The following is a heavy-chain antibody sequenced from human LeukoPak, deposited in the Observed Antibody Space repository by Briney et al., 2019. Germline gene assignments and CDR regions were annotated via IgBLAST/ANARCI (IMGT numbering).Heavy chain of an antibody. D-gene: IGHD3-16*02. CDR2: INHSGST. J-gene: IGHJ4*02. V-gene: IGHV4-34*01. CDR1: GGSFSGYY. Sequence: SETLSLTFAVYGGSFSGYYWSWIRQPPGKGLEWIGEINHSGSTNYNPSLKSRVTISVDTSKNQFSLKLSSVTAADTAVYYCARGLPAYDYVWGSYRSYYFDYWGQGTLVTVSS. CDR3: ARGLPAYDYVWGSYRSYYFDY.